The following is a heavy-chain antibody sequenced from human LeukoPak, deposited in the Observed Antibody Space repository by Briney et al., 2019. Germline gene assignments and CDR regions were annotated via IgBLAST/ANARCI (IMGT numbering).Heavy chain of an antibody. V-gene: IGHV1-69*05. D-gene: IGHD6-19*01. CDR1: GGTVTTYT. Sequence: GASVKVSCKASGGTVTTYTLTWVRQAPGQGLEWMGGIIPIFGTPNYAQKFQGRVTMTRNTSISTAYMELSSLRSEDTAVYYCATYSSGWYEPDFWGQGTLVTVSS. CDR2: IIPIFGTP. J-gene: IGHJ4*02. CDR3: ATYSSGWYEPDF.